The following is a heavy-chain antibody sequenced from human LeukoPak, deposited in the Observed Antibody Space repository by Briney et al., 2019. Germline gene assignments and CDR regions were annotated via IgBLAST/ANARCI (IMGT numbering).Heavy chain of an antibody. CDR2: INPDGGGT. D-gene: IGHD6-13*01. CDR3: ARETDIPAAANYFDY. Sequence: ASVKVSCKASGYPFINYYIHWVRQAPGQGLERMGIINPDGGGTTYAQKFQGRVTMTRDTSTRAVYMELSSLRSEDTAVYYCARETDIPAAANYFDYWGQGTLVTVSS. V-gene: IGHV1-46*01. J-gene: IGHJ4*02. CDR1: GYPFINYY.